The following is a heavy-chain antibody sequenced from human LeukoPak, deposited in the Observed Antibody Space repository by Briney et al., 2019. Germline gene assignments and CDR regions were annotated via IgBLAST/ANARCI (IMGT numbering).Heavy chain of an antibody. D-gene: IGHD3-22*01. V-gene: IGHV3-23*01. J-gene: IGHJ4*02. CDR1: GFTFSSYA. CDR3: AKDPRDYDSSGYYLYYFDY. Sequence: PGGSLRLSCAASGFTFSSYAMSWVRQAPGKGLEWVSAISGSGGSTYYADSVKGRFTISRGNSKNTLYLQMNSLRAEDTAVYYCAKDPRDYDSSGYYLYYFDYWGQGTLVTVSS. CDR2: ISGSGGST.